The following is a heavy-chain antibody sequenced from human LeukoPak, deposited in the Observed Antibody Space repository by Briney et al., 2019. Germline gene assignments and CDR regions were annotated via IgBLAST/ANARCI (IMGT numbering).Heavy chain of an antibody. CDR1: GFTFSSYG. CDR2: ILYDGSNN. J-gene: IGHJ6*02. V-gene: IGHV3-33*08. CDR3: ARDKDGMDV. Sequence: PGRSLRLSCAASGFTFSSYGMHWVRQAPGKGLEWVAIILYDGSNNYYADSVKGRSSISRDNSKNTLYLQMNSLRAEDTAVYYCARDKDGMDVWGQGTTVTVSS.